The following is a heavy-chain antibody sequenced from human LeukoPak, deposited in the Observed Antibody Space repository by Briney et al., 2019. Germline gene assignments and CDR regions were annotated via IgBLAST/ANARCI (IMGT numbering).Heavy chain of an antibody. D-gene: IGHD3-22*01. J-gene: IGHJ3*02. V-gene: IGHV5-51*01. CDR1: GYSFTSYW. CDR3: VRLRVDYYDSSGYYVNDAFDI. Sequence: GESLKISCKGSGYSFTSYWIGWVRQMPGKGLEWMGIIYPGDSDTRYSLSFQGQVTISADKSISTAYLQWSSLKASDTAMYYCVRLRVDYYDSSGYYVNDAFDIWGQGTMATVSS. CDR2: IYPGDSDT.